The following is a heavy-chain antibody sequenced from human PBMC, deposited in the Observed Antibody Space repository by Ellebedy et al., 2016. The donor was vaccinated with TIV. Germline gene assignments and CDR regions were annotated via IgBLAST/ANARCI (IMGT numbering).Heavy chain of an antibody. CDR1: GGSISSYH. V-gene: IGHV4-59*01. CDR3: ARDLAVGSGMFDP. Sequence: MPSETLSLTCTVSGGSISSYHWSWIRQPPGKGLEWIGSIYYSGRTNYNPSLKIRVIISVDTSKNQFSLKLNYVTAADTAVYYCARDLAVGSGMFDPWGQGTLVTVSS. CDR2: IYYSGRT. D-gene: IGHD3-10*01. J-gene: IGHJ5*02.